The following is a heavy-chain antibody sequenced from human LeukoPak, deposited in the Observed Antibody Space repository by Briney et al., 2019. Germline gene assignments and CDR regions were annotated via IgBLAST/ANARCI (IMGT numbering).Heavy chain of an antibody. Sequence: ASVKVSCKASGGTFSSYAISWVRQAPGQGLEWMGGIIPIFGTANYAQKFQGRVTITADESTSTAYMELSSLRSEDTAVYYCARGGGYYGSRSYYYFDYWGQGTLVTVSS. CDR3: ARGGGYYGSRSYYYFDY. CDR2: IIPIFGTA. J-gene: IGHJ4*02. D-gene: IGHD3-10*01. V-gene: IGHV1-69*13. CDR1: GGTFSSYA.